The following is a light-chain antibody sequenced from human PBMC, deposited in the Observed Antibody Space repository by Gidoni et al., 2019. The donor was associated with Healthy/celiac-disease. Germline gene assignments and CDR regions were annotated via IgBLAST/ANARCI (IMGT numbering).Light chain of an antibody. J-gene: IGKJ3*01. CDR3: QQYGSSPGIT. V-gene: IGKV3-20*01. CDR2: GAS. Sequence: LTQSPGTLSLSPGERATLSCRASQSVSSSYLAWYQQKPGQAPRLLIYGASSRATGIPDRFSGSGSGTDFTLTISRLEPEDFAVYYCQQYGSSPGITFGPGTKVDIK. CDR1: QSVSSSY.